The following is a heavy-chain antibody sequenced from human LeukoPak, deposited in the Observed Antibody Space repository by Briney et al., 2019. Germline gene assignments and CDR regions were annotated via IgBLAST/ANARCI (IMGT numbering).Heavy chain of an antibody. Sequence: GGPQRLSCAASGFTFSSYEMNWLRQARGKGLEWVSYISSSCSTIYYADSVKGRFTISRDNAKNSLYQQMNSLKANDTAVHYCAKYKRANTNLAPGFDPWGQGTLVTVSS. D-gene: IGHD1-1*01. CDR3: AKYKRANTNLAPGFDP. J-gene: IGHJ5*02. CDR1: GFTFSSYE. CDR2: ISSSCSTI. V-gene: IGHV3-48*03.